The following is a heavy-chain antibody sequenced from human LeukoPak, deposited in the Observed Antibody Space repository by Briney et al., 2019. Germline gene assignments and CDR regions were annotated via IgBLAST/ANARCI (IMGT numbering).Heavy chain of an antibody. D-gene: IGHD2-15*01. CDR1: GFTFSSYS. J-gene: IGHJ5*02. CDR2: ISSSSSYI. V-gene: IGHV3-21*01. CDR3: ARSRYCSGGSCYPNWFDP. Sequence: GGSLRLSCAASGFTFSSYSMNWVRQAPGKGLEWVSSISSSSSYIYYADSVKGRFTISRDNAKNSLYLQMNSLRAEDTAVYYCARSRYCSGGSCYPNWFDPWGQGTLVTVSS.